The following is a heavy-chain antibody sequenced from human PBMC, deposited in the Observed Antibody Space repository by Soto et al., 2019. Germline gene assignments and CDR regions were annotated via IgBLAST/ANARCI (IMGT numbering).Heavy chain of an antibody. Sequence: PSVKVSCKASGYTFTSYDINWVRQATGQGLEWMGWMNPNSGNTGYAQKFQGRVTMTRNTSISTAYMELSSLRSEDTAVYYCARHGGFGGSGDFYYYYGMDVWGQGTTVTVSS. CDR3: ARHGGFGGSGDFYYYYGMDV. V-gene: IGHV1-8*01. J-gene: IGHJ6*02. CDR1: GYTFTSYD. D-gene: IGHD3-10*01. CDR2: MNPNSGNT.